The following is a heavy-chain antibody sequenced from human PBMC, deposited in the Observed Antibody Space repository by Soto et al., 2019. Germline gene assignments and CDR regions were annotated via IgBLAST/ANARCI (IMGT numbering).Heavy chain of an antibody. J-gene: IGHJ6*02. CDR3: VKDVSGRGSFYYYFGMDV. CDR1: GFTFDDYA. CDR2: ISWNSGSI. V-gene: IGHV3-9*01. D-gene: IGHD3-16*01. Sequence: GGSLRLSCAASGFTFDDYAMHWVRQAPGQGLEWVSGISWNSGSIRYTDSVKARFTISRDNAKNSLYLQMNSLRAEDTALYYCVKDVSGRGSFYYYFGMDVWGHGTTVTVS.